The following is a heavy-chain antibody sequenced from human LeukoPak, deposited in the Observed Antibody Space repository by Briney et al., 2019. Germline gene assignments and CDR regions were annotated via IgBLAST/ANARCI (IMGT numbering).Heavy chain of an antibody. CDR1: GFTFNSYW. J-gene: IGHJ4*02. CDR2: IRQHGSEK. D-gene: IGHD2-8*01. V-gene: IGHV3-7*05. Sequence: GGSLRLSCAASGFTFNSYWMDWVRQAPGKGLEWVANIRQHGSEKYYVDSVKGRFTISRDNAKNSLYLQMNSLRAEDTAVYYCARAVPNRRCFDYWGQGTLVTVSS. CDR3: ARAVPNRRCFDY.